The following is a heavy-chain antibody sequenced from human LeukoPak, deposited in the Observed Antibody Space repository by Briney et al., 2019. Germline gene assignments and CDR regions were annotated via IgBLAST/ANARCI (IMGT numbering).Heavy chain of an antibody. V-gene: IGHV3-23*01. J-gene: IGHJ4*02. CDR1: GFNFGDFA. D-gene: IGHD3-3*01. CDR3: DNGEW. CDR2: ISDTGEVV. Sequence: GGSLRLSCIGSGFNFGDFAMSWVRQVQGRSPDSVSSISDTGEVVFYTDSVPGRATVSRDNSKSTLYLQLSDVRGDDTAVYYSDNGEWWGPGTQVVVSS.